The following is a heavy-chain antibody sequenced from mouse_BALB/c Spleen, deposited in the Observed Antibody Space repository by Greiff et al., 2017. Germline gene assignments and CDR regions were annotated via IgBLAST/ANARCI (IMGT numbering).Heavy chain of an antibody. CDR3: ARWGNYAMDY. CDR2: ISNGGGST. J-gene: IGHJ4*01. Sequence: EVQVVESGGGLVQPGGSLKLSCAASGFTFSSYTMSWVRQTPEKRLEWVAYISNGGGSTYYPDTVKGRFTISRDNAKNTLYLQMSSLKSEDTAMYYCARWGNYAMDYWGQGTSVTVSS. CDR1: GFTFSSYT. V-gene: IGHV5-12-2*01.